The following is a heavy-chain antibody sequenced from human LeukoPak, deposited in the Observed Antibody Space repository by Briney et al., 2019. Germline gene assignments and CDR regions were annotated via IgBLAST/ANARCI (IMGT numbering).Heavy chain of an antibody. J-gene: IGHJ4*02. CDR2: ITTSIDII. V-gene: IGHV3-48*02. CDR1: GFTFSGYT. CDR3: VRDHNYYFGY. Sequence: GGSLRLSCAVSGFTFSGYTMNWVRQAPGKGLEWISYITTSIDIISYADSVKGRFTISRDNAKNSLYLQMDSLRDEDTAVYYCVRDHNYYFGYWGQGILVTVSA.